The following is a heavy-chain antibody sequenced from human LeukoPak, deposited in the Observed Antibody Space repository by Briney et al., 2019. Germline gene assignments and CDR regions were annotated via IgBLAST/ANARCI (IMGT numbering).Heavy chain of an antibody. V-gene: IGHV3-30*02. J-gene: IGHJ1*01. CDR1: GFTFSSYG. D-gene: IGHD6-19*01. Sequence: GGTLRLSCAASGFTFSSYGMHWVRQAPGKGLEWVAFIRYDGSNKYYTDSVKGRFTISRDNSKNTLYLQMNSLRPEDTTVYYRARGGKIPLAGTRSPQYFQHWGQGTLVTVSS. CDR2: IRYDGSNK. CDR3: ARGGKIPLAGTRSPQYFQH.